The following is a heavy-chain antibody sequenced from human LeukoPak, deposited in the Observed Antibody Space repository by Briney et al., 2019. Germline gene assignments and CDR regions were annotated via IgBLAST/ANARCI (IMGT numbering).Heavy chain of an antibody. CDR3: ARGESRIYY. V-gene: IGHV3-7*01. J-gene: IGHJ4*02. Sequence: GGSLGLSCAASGFTFSNYWMSWVRQAPGKGLEWVANIKQDGSEKYYVDSVKGRFTISRDNAKNSLYLQMNSLRAEDTAVYYCARGESRIYYWGQGTLVTVSS. CDR1: GFTFSNYW. D-gene: IGHD1-14*01. CDR2: IKQDGSEK.